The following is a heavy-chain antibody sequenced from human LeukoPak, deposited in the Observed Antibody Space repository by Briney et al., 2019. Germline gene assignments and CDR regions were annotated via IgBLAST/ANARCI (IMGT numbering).Heavy chain of an antibody. J-gene: IGHJ4*02. Sequence: PGRSLRLSCAASGFTFSSYGRHWVRQAPGKGLEWVAVISYDGSNRYYADSGNTRFTNSRHHPKHTLYLQMNRLTPEDTAVYYCANLSRRHHHTSGHLYFDYRGQRPLVTVSS. CDR3: ANLSRRHHHTSGHLYFDY. D-gene: IGHD3-22*01. CDR1: GFTFSSYG. V-gene: IGHV3-30*18. CDR2: ISYDGSNR.